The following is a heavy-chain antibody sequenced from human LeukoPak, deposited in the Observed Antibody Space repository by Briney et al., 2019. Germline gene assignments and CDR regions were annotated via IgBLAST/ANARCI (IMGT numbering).Heavy chain of an antibody. J-gene: IGHJ2*01. Sequence: SETLSLTCTVSGGSISSYYWSWIRQPAGKGLEWIGRIYTSGSTNYNPSLKSRVTMSVDTSKNQFSLKLSSVTAADTAVYYCARAYCSGGSCSHYWYFDLWGRGTLVTVSS. CDR2: IYTSGST. CDR1: GGSISSYY. D-gene: IGHD2-15*01. CDR3: ARAYCSGGSCSHYWYFDL. V-gene: IGHV4-4*07.